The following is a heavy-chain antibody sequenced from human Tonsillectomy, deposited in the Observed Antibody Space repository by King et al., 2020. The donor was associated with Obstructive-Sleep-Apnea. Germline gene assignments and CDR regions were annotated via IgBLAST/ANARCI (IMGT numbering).Heavy chain of an antibody. V-gene: IGHV4-59*08. CDR3: ARHFYDSNGYGWLRSYDL. CDR2: IYSRWST. Sequence: QLQESGPGLVNPSETLSLGWTVSGGSISSYYWGLIRQPPGKGLGWVGYIYSRWSTNYNPSLNSRVTISVDTSKNQFALKLSAVTAADTAVYYCARHFYDSNGYGWLRSYDLWGRGTLVTVSS. J-gene: IGHJ2*01. CDR1: GGSISSYY. D-gene: IGHD3-22*01.